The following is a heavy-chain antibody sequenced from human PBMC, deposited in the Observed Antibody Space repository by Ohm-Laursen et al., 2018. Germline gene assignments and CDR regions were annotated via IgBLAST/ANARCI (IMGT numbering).Heavy chain of an antibody. CDR3: ARDRSLADPKGNWFDP. CDR1: GFTFTSYW. CDR2: MNEIGSEK. Sequence: SLRLSCAAPGFTFTSYWMSWARQAPGKGLEWVANMNEIGSEKYFVDSVTGRFTISRDNAKNSLYLQMNSLRAEDTAVYYCARDRSLADPKGNWFDPWGQGILVTVSS. D-gene: IGHD2-15*01. V-gene: IGHV3-7*01. J-gene: IGHJ5*02.